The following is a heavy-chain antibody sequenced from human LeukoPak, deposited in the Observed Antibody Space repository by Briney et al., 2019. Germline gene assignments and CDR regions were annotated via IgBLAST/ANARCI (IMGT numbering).Heavy chain of an antibody. CDR2: IHGSGTT. CDR3: ARVDSGTYHSLEF. CDR1: GGSISRYY. Sequence: SETLSLTCTVSGGSISRYYWNWIRQPAGKGLEWIGRIHGSGTTNYNPSLKSRVYISVDKSKNQFSLRLTSVTAADTAVYYCARVDSGTYHSLEFWGQGTLVSVSS. V-gene: IGHV4-4*07. J-gene: IGHJ4*02. D-gene: IGHD1-26*01.